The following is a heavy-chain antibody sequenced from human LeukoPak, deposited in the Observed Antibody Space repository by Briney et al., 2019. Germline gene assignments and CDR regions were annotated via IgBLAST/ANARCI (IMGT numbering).Heavy chain of an antibody. J-gene: IGHJ4*02. Sequence: ASVKVSCKASGGTFSRYAVSWVRQAPGQGLEWMGGIIPTFGTTNYAQKFQGRVTITAEESATAAYVELSSLRFGDTAVYYCARDRKSGLSYASEYWGQGTLVTVSS. CDR1: GGTFSRYA. D-gene: IGHD2-2*01. CDR2: IIPTFGTT. CDR3: ARDRKSGLSYASEY. V-gene: IGHV1-69*13.